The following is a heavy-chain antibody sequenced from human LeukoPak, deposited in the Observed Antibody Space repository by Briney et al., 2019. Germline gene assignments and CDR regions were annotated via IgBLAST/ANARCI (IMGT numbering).Heavy chain of an antibody. CDR2: IYYSGST. V-gene: IGHV4-59*08. CDR1: GGSISSYY. J-gene: IGHJ4*02. CDR3: ARVFCSGGSCFDY. D-gene: IGHD2-15*01. Sequence: PSETLSLTCTVSGGSISSYYWSWIRQPPGKGLEWIGYIYYSGSTNYNPSLKSRVTISVDPPKNQFSLKLSSSTARQTAEYYCARVFCSGGSCFDYWGQGTLVTVSS.